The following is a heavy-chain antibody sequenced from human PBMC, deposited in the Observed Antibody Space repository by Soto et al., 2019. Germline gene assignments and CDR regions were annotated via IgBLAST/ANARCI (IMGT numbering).Heavy chain of an antibody. D-gene: IGHD6-6*01. CDR1: GFTFSSYA. J-gene: IGHJ6*02. V-gene: IGHV3-23*01. Sequence: PGGSLRLSCAASGFTFSSYAMSWVRQAPGKGLEWVSAISGSGGSTYYADSVKGRFTISRDNSKNTLYLQMNSLRAEDTAVYYCAKTFPRGRNIAARYYYGMDVWGQGTTVTVSS. CDR2: ISGSGGST. CDR3: AKTFPRGRNIAARYYYGMDV.